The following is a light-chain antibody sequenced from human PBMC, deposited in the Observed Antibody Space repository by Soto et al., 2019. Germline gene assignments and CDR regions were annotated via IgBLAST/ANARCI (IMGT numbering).Light chain of an antibody. J-gene: IGKJ5*01. CDR3: QQYHNSPIP. CDR1: QSIGSN. CDR2: GAS. V-gene: IGKV3-15*01. Sequence: EIVMTQSPATLSVSPGERDTLSCRASQSIGSNLAWYQQKPGQAPRLLIYGASTRATGSPARFSGSGSVIAFTLTISSRQSEDFTVSYCQQYHNSPIPFGQGTRREIK.